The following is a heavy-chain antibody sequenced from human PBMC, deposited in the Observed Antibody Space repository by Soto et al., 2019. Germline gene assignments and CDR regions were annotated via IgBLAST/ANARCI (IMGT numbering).Heavy chain of an antibody. CDR2: ISSSSSTI. CDR3: ARDKELELRYWYFDL. J-gene: IGHJ2*01. V-gene: IGHV3-48*01. CDR1: GFTFSSYS. Sequence: GGSLRLSCAASGFTFSSYSMNWVRQAPGKGLEWVSYISSSSSTIYYADSVKGRFTISRDNAKNSLYLQMNSLRAEDTAVYYCARDKELELRYWYFDLWGRGTLVTVSS. D-gene: IGHD1-7*01.